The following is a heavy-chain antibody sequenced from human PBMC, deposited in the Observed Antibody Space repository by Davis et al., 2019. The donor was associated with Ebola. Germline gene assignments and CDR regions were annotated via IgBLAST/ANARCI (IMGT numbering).Heavy chain of an antibody. CDR3: ARLLRTSLQQLSTYYFDY. J-gene: IGHJ4*02. CDR1: GLTFSGYG. D-gene: IGHD6-13*01. Sequence: GGSLRLSCVASGLTFSGYGMHWVRQAPGKGLEWVSAISGSGGSTYYADSVKGRFTISRDNSKNTLYLQMNSLRAEDTAVYYCARLLRTSLQQLSTYYFDYWGQGTLVTVSS. V-gene: IGHV3-23*01. CDR2: ISGSGGST.